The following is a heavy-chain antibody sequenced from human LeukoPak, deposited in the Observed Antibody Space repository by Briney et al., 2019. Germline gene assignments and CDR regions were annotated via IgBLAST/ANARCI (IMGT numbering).Heavy chain of an antibody. CDR1: GGSISSGGYY. V-gene: IGHV4-31*03. J-gene: IGHJ4*02. CDR3: ARTRPDSSGYYRPFDY. Sequence: SETLSLTCTVSGGSISSGGYYWSWIRQHPGKGLEWIGYIYYSGSTYYNPSLKSRVTISVDTSKNQFSLKLSSVTAADTAVYYCARTRPDSSGYYRPFDYWGQGTLVTASS. D-gene: IGHD3-22*01. CDR2: IYYSGST.